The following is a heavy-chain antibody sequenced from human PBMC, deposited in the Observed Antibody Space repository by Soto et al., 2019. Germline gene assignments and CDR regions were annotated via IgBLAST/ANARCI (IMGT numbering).Heavy chain of an antibody. V-gene: IGHV4-34*01. CDR1: GGSFSGYY. D-gene: IGHD1-7*01. Sequence: PSETLSLTCAVYGGSFSGYYWSWIRQPPGKGLEWIGEINHSGSTNYNPSLKSRVTISVETSKNQFSLKLSSVTAADTAVYYCARSPPKLFNYYYYGIDVWGQGTTV. J-gene: IGHJ6*02. CDR3: ARSPPKLFNYYYYGIDV. CDR2: INHSGST.